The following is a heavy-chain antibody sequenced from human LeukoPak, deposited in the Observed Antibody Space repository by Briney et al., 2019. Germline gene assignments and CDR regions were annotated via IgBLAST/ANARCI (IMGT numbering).Heavy chain of an antibody. Sequence: GGSLRLSCAASGFTFSSYGMHWVRQAPGKGLEWVSFIRYDGSNKYYADSVKGRFTISRDNSKNTLYLQMKSLRAEDTAVYYCAGHYYDILVGAEYCQHWGQGTLVTVSS. CDR3: AGHYYDILVGAEYCQH. J-gene: IGHJ1*01. D-gene: IGHD3-9*01. CDR2: IRYDGSNK. V-gene: IGHV3-30*02. CDR1: GFTFSSYG.